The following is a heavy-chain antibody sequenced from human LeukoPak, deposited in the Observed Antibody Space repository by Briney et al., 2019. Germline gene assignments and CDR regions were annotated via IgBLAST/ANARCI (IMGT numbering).Heavy chain of an antibody. V-gene: IGHV3-74*01. CDR3: ARDSTGYGYEEWK. J-gene: IGHJ4*02. CDR2: INSDGSGT. Sequence: PGGSLRLSCAASGFTFSSYWMHWVRQAPGKGLVWVSRINSDGSGTSYADSVKGRFTISRDNAKNTLYLQMNSLRAEDTAVYYCARDSTGYGYEEWKWGQGTLVTVSS. D-gene: IGHD5-18*01. CDR1: GFTFSSYW.